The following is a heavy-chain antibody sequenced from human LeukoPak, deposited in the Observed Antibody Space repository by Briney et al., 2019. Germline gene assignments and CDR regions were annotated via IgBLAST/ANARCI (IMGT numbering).Heavy chain of an antibody. CDR3: ARVRVGATGFVDY. V-gene: IGHV1-3*01. D-gene: IGHD1-26*01. Sequence: ASVKVSCKASGYTFTSYTMHWVRQAPGQRLEWMGWINADNHNTKYSQKLQGRVTMTTDTSTSTAYMELRSLRSDDTAVYYCARVRVGATGFVDYWGQGTLVTVSS. J-gene: IGHJ4*02. CDR2: INADNHNT. CDR1: GYTFTSYT.